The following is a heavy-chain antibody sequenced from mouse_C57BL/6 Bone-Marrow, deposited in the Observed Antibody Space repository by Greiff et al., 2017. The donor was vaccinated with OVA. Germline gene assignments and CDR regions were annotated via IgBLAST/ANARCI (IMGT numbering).Heavy chain of an antibody. J-gene: IGHJ3*01. CDR1: GYTFTDYE. CDR3: TRKPRTGTGAWFAY. CDR2: IDPETGGT. V-gene: IGHV1-15*01. Sequence: QVQLQQSGAELVRPGASVTLSCKASGYTFTDYEMHWVKQTPVHGLEWIGAIDPETGGTAYNQKFKGKAILTADKSSSTAYMELRSLTSEDSAVYYCTRKPRTGTGAWFAYWGQGTLVTVSA. D-gene: IGHD4-1*01.